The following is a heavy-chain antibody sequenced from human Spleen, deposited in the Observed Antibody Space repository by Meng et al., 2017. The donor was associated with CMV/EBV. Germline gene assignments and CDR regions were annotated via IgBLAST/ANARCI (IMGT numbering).Heavy chain of an antibody. J-gene: IGHJ4*02. CDR3: ARDFAWNFDY. CDR2: ISNDGNRK. Sequence: RSCAESGFTFSGYWMHWVRQAPGKGLEWVAVISNDGNRKYYTDSVEGRFTISRDNSKNTLYLQMDSLRADDTATYYCARDFAWNFDYWGQGTLVTVSS. V-gene: IGHV3-30*19. CDR1: GFTFSGYW.